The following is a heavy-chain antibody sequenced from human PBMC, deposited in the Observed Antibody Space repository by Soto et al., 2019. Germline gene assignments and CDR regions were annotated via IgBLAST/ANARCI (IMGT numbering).Heavy chain of an antibody. J-gene: IGHJ4*02. D-gene: IGHD3-10*01. CDR1: GDSISRSY. V-gene: IGHV4-59*01. Sequence: QLQLQESGPGLVKPSETLSLTCTVSGDSISRSYWSWIRQPPGKGLEWLGYVYFSGSTIYTPSLRSRLTMSVDKSSNQFSLRLRSVTGADTAVYYCARLDQARGGSLAFWGQGTLFPVSS. CDR3: ARLDQARGGSLAF. CDR2: VYFSGST.